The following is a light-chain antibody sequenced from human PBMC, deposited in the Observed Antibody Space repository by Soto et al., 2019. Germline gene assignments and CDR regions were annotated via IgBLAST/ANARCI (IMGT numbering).Light chain of an antibody. V-gene: IGLV2-14*01. J-gene: IGLJ1*01. CDR3: TSYTSTSTRV. CDR1: SGDVGAYNY. Sequence: QSALTQPASVSGSPGQSITISCTGTSGDVGAYNYVSWYQQHPGKAPKLMIYDVSNRPSGVSNRFSGSKSGNTASLTISGLQPEDEADYYCTSYTSTSTRVFGTGTKLTVL. CDR2: DVS.